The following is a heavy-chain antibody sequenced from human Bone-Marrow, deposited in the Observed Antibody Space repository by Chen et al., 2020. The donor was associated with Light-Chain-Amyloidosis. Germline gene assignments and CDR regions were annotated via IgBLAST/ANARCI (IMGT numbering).Heavy chain of an antibody. CDR2: IKSKVHGGTT. Sequence: EVQLVESGGGLVESGGSLRLSCAASGFSFKTAWMSWVRQAPGKGLEWVGRIKSKVHGGTTDYAAPVKGRFSISRDDSRNTLYLQINSLKAEGAATYFCSAIVGAYDTFDFWGQGTTVTVSS. J-gene: IGHJ3*01. D-gene: IGHD1-26*01. V-gene: IGHV3-15*01. CDR3: SAIVGAYDTFDF. CDR1: GFSFKTAW.